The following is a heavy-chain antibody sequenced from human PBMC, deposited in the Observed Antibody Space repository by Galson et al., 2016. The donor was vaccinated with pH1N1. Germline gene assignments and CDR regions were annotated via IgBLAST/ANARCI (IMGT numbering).Heavy chain of an antibody. D-gene: IGHD3-16*02. CDR2: IKEDGSET. CDR3: ARAIGSRSAY. V-gene: IGHV3-7*01. J-gene: IGHJ4*02. CDR1: GFTFSNYW. Sequence: SLRLSCAASGFTFSNYWMHWLRQVPGKGLEWVANIKEDGSETYYVDSVRGRFTISRDNAKNSLYLQMNSLRDEDTALYYCARAIGSRSAYWGQGTLVTVSS.